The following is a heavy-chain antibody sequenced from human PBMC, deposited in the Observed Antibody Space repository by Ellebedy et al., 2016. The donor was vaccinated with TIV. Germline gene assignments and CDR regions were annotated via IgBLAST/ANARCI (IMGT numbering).Heavy chain of an antibody. CDR3: ARDFVEPPNA. CDR1: GGSFSDYH. J-gene: IGHJ5*02. Sequence: MPSETLSLTCAVYGGSFSDYHWSWIRQPPGKGLEWIGEINHSGSTHYNPPRKSRVNLSMDKSKNQFSLKLTSVTAADTAVYYCARDFVEPPNAWGPGTLVTVSS. CDR2: INHSGST. D-gene: IGHD1-26*01. V-gene: IGHV4-34*01.